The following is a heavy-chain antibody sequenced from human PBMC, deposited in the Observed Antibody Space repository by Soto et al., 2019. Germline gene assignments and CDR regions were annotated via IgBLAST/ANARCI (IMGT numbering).Heavy chain of an antibody. D-gene: IGHD3-3*01. CDR2: ISGSGGST. CDR3: AKSVFGVVSPSAEYFQH. Sequence: GGSLRLSCAASGFTFSSYAMSWVRQAPGKGLEWVSAISGSGGSTYYADSVKGRFTISRDNSKNTLYLQMNSVRAEDSAVYYCAKSVFGVVSPSAEYFQHWGQGTLVTVSA. J-gene: IGHJ1*01. V-gene: IGHV3-23*01. CDR1: GFTFSSYA.